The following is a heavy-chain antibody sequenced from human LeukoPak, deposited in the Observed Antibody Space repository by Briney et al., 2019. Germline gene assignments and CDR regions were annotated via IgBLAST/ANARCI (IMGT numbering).Heavy chain of an antibody. CDR2: IYYSGST. Sequence: SETLSLTCTDSVGSISSYYWRWIRQPPGKGLEWIGYIYYSGSTNYNPSLKSRVTISVDTSKNQFSLKLSSVTAADTAVYYCARDRTGNNWFDPWGQGTLVTVSS. J-gene: IGHJ5*01. CDR1: VGSISSYY. D-gene: IGHD1-1*01. V-gene: IGHV4-59*01. CDR3: ARDRTGNNWFDP.